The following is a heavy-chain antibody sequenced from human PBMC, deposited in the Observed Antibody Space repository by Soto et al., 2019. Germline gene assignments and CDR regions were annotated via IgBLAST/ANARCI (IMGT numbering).Heavy chain of an antibody. V-gene: IGHV3-72*01. CDR3: NARGLGNDFGAA. CDR2: SKNRADSYTT. J-gene: IGHJ4*01. D-gene: IGHD3-16*01. CDR1: GFTFSDHY. Sequence: EVELVESGGGLVQPGGSLRLACAASGFTFSDHYMDWVRQAPGKGLEWVGRSKNRADSYTTEYAASVKGRFTISRDASKNSLFLEMGSLKTEDTAVYYCNARGLGNDFGAAWGHGFLVTVSS.